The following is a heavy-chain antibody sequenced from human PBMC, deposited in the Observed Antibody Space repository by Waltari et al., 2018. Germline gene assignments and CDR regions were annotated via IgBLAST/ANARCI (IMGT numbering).Heavy chain of an antibody. CDR1: GFTFSSYW. V-gene: IGHV3-74*01. D-gene: IGHD4-17*01. CDR2: INSDGSST. CDR3: ARIIGDGDYFFYYFDY. J-gene: IGHJ4*02. Sequence: EVQLVESGGGLVQPGGSLRLSCAASGFTFSSYWMHWVRQAAGKGLEWVSRINSDGSSTSYADSVKGRFTISRDNAKNTLYLQMSSLRAEDTAVYSCARIIGDGDYFFYYFDYWGQGTLVTVSS.